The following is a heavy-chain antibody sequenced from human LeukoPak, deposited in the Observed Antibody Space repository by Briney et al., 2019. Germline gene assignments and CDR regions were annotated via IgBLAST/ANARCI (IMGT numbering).Heavy chain of an antibody. J-gene: IGHJ6*04. Sequence: SVKVSCKASGGTFSSYAISWVRQAPGRGLEWMGGIIPIFGTANYAQKFQGRVTITADESTSTAYMELSSLRSEDTAVYYCARFVPAEYYYYGMDVWGKGTTVTVSS. V-gene: IGHV1-69*13. CDR2: IIPIFGTA. CDR3: ARFVPAEYYYYGMDV. D-gene: IGHD2-2*01. CDR1: GGTFSSYA.